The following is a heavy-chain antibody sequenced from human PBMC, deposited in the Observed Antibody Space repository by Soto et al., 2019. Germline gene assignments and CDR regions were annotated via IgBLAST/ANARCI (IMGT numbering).Heavy chain of an antibody. D-gene: IGHD1-26*01. J-gene: IGHJ4*02. Sequence: EVQLVESGGGLVQPGGSLKLSCAASGYTFSDSAMHWVRQASGKGLEWVGRIRSKANSYATVYAASVKGRFTISRDDSKNTAYMQMNSLKTEDTAVYYCARLWSEREPNFDYWGQGTLVSASS. CDR2: IRSKANSYAT. CDR3: ARLWSEREPNFDY. V-gene: IGHV3-73*02. CDR1: GYTFSDSA.